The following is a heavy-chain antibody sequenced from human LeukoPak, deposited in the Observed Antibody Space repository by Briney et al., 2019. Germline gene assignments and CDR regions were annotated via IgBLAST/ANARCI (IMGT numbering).Heavy chain of an antibody. J-gene: IGHJ4*02. CDR2: IYSGGST. CDR3: ARRGYCSGGDCLYFFDY. D-gene: IGHD2-15*01. Sequence: GGSLRLSCAASGFTVSSNYMSWVRQAPGKGLEWVSVIYSGGSTYYADSVKGRFTISRDNSKNTLYLQMNSLRAEDTAVYYCARRGYCSGGDCLYFFDYWGQGTLVTVSS. V-gene: IGHV3-53*01. CDR1: GFTVSSNY.